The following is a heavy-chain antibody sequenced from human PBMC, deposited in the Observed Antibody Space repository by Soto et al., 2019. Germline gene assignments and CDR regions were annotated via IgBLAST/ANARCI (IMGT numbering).Heavy chain of an antibody. V-gene: IGHV1-18*01. CDR3: ARRFSSTRVLEL. CDR1: GYTFTSYG. CDR2: ISGYNGNT. J-gene: IGHJ2*01. Sequence: QVQLVQSGAEVKKPGASVKVSCKASGYTFTSYGICWVRQAPGPGLEWMGWISGYNGNTNYAQNLQGIVTITTDTSTSAVYMELRSLSSDGTALYYCARRFSSTRVLELWGRCTVVIVSS. D-gene: IGHD2-2*01.